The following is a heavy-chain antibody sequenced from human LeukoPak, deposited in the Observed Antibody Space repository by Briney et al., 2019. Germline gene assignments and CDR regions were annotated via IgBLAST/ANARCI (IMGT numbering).Heavy chain of an antibody. V-gene: IGHV4-34*01. J-gene: IGHJ4*02. Sequence: SETLSLTCAVYGGSFSGFYWSWIRQPPGKGLEWIGEIHHSGSTNYNPSLKSRVTISVDTSKNQFSLKLSSVTAADTAVYYCARDQPPAGYWGQGTLVTVSS. CDR2: IHHSGST. CDR1: GGSFSGFY. CDR3: ARDQPPAGY.